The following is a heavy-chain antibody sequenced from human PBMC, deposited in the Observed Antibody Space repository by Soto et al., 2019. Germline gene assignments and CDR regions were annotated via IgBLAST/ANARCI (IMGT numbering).Heavy chain of an antibody. J-gene: IGHJ5*02. V-gene: IGHV4-39*01. CDR3: AKGPSGSYYNWFDP. CDR1: GGSISSSSYY. Sequence: QLQLQESGPGLVKPSETLSLTCTVSGGSISSSSYYWGWIRQPPGKGLEWIGSIYYSGSTYYNPSLKLRVPIAVDTSKTQVSLKLSSVTAADTAVYYCAKGPSGSYYNWFDPWGQGTLVTVSS. CDR2: IYYSGST. D-gene: IGHD3-10*01.